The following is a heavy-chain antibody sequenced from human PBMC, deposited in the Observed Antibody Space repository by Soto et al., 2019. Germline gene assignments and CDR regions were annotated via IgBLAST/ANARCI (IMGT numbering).Heavy chain of an antibody. Sequence: PSETLPLTCAVYGGSFSGYYWSWIRQPPGKGLEWIGEINHSGSTNYNPSLKSRVTISVDTSKNQFSLKLSSVTAADTAVYYCARKDYDFWSGSNWFDPWGQGTLVTVSS. CDR2: INHSGST. CDR1: GGSFSGYY. CDR3: ARKDYDFWSGSNWFDP. J-gene: IGHJ5*02. V-gene: IGHV4-34*01. D-gene: IGHD3-3*01.